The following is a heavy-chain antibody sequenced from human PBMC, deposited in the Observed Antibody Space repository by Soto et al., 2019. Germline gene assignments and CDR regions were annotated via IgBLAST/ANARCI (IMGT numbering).Heavy chain of an antibody. D-gene: IGHD2-15*01. J-gene: IGHJ5*02. Sequence: SETLSLTWAVYGGSFSGYYWSWIRQPPGKGLEWIGEINHSGSTNYNPSLKSRVTISVDTSKNQFSLKLSSVTAADTAVYYCARGSDRRLLLPGYCSGGSCYAPTLGFDPWGQGTLVTVSS. CDR3: ARGSDRRLLLPGYCSGGSCYAPTLGFDP. CDR2: INHSGST. V-gene: IGHV4-34*01. CDR1: GGSFSGYY.